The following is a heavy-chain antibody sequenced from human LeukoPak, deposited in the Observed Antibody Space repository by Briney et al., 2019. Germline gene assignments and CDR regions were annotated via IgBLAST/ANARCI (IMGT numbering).Heavy chain of an antibody. Sequence: ASETLSLTCTVSGGSISSYYWSWIRQPAGKGLEWIGRIYTSGSTNYNPSLKSRVTMSVDTSKNQFSLKLSSVTAADTAVYYCARGLGRFCSSTSCAAFDIWGRGTMVTVSS. V-gene: IGHV4-4*07. CDR1: GGSISSYY. D-gene: IGHD2-2*01. J-gene: IGHJ3*02. CDR3: ARGLGRFCSSTSCAAFDI. CDR2: IYTSGST.